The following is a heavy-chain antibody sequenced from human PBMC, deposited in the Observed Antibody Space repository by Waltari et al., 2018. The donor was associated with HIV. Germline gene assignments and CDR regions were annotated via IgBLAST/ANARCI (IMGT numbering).Heavy chain of an antibody. V-gene: IGHV1-69*19. CDR3: AKSDFTELVRGQKAFDV. CDR2: TSPFFGV. D-gene: IGHD1-26*01. CDR1: GGAFDTFA. Sequence: QAQLVQSGAETKKPGSSVTVSCQAFGGAFDTFAFTWVRQAPCQGLEWLGGTSPFFGVIYAQDFNGRVTITSNPSTRTVFLELGGLRPDDTAVYFCAKSDFTELVRGQKAFDVWGQGT. J-gene: IGHJ3*01.